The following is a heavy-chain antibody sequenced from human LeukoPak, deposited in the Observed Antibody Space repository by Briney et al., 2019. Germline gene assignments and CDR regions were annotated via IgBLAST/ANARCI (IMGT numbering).Heavy chain of an antibody. CDR2: IPYDGSNK. CDR3: ARGTYYYDRNFDY. Sequence: PGGSLRLSCAASGFTFSSYGMHWVRQAPGKGLEWVAVIPYDGSNKYYADSVKGRFTISRDNSKNTLYLQMNSLRAEDTAVYYCARGTYYYDRNFDYWGQGTLVTVSS. J-gene: IGHJ4*02. D-gene: IGHD3-22*01. CDR1: GFTFSSYG. V-gene: IGHV3-30*03.